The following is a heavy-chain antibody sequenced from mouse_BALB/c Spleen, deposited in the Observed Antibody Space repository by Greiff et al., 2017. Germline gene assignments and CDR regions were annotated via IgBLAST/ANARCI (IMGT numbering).Heavy chain of an antibody. CDR2: ISSGGST. CDR1: GFTFSSYA. CDR3: ARVPSTEAMDY. Sequence: EVQLVESGGGLVKPGGSLKLSCAASGFTFSSYAMSWVRQTPEKRLEWVASISSGGSTYYPDSVKGRFTISRDNARNILYLQMSSLRSEDTAMYYCARVPSTEAMDYWGQGTSVTVSS. D-gene: IGHD1-1*01. J-gene: IGHJ4*01. V-gene: IGHV5-6-5*01.